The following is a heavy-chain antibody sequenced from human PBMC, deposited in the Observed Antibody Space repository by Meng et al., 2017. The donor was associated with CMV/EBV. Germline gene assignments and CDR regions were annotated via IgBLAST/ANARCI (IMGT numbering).Heavy chain of an antibody. CDR1: GYSISSGYY. Sequence: SETLSLTCTVSGYSISSGYYWGWIRQPPGKGLEWIGSIYHSGSTYYNPSLKSRVTISVDTSKNQFSLKLRSVTAADTAVYYCAREWGGIVVVPAAMGIDYWGQGTLVTVSS. D-gene: IGHD2-2*01. CDR3: AREWGGIVVVPAAMGIDY. J-gene: IGHJ4*02. CDR2: IYHSGST. V-gene: IGHV4-38-2*02.